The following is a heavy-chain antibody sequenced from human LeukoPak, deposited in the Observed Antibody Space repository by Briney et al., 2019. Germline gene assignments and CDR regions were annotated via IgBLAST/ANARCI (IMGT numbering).Heavy chain of an antibody. CDR2: IRSKANSYAT. D-gene: IGHD6-13*01. V-gene: IGHV3-73*01. CDR1: GFTFSGSA. Sequence: PGGSLRLSCAASGFTFSGSAMHWVRQASGKGLEWVGCIRSKANSYATAYAASVKGRFTISRDDSKNTAYLQMNSLKTEDTAVYYCTRHNIGSLGIAAAGTVIDYYYYYMDVWGKGTTVTVSS. CDR3: TRHNIGSLGIAAAGTVIDYYYYYMDV. J-gene: IGHJ6*03.